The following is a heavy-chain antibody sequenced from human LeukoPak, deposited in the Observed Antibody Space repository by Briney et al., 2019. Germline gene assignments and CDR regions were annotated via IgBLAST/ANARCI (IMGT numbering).Heavy chain of an antibody. CDR3: AKDRSHDYYGWGYFDY. Sequence: GGSLRLSCAASGFTFSSYAMHWVRQAPGKGLEWVAVISYDGSNKYYADSVKGRFTISRDNSKNTLYLQMNSLRAEDTAVYYCAKDRSHDYYGWGYFDYWGQGTLVTVSS. J-gene: IGHJ4*02. V-gene: IGHV3-30-3*01. CDR2: ISYDGSNK. CDR1: GFTFSSYA. D-gene: IGHD3-10*01.